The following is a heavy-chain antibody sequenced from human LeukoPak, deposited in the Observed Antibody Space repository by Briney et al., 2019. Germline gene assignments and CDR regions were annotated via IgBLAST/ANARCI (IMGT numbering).Heavy chain of an antibody. CDR1: GGSISSSSYY. CDR2: IYYSGST. Sequence: PSETLSLTCTVSGGSISSSSYYWGWIRQPPGKGLEWIGSIYYSGSTYYDPSLKSRVTISVDTSKNQFSLKLSSVTAADTAVYYCARQPWGEQWLVTEDSTLDHWGQGTLVTVSS. D-gene: IGHD6-19*01. V-gene: IGHV4-39*01. CDR3: ARQPWGEQWLVTEDSTLDH. J-gene: IGHJ4*02.